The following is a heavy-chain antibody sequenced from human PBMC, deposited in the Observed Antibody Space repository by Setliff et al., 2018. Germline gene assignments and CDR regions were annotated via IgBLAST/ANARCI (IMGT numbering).Heavy chain of an antibody. V-gene: IGHV1-69*05. CDR3: VREGVDSRSSTDYRYYMDV. CDR1: RGTFSSYG. D-gene: IGHD3-22*01. Sequence: SVKVSCKASRGTFSSYGITWVRQAPGQGLEWMGGIIPIFGTTDYAQKFQGRVTITTDESTSTAYMEMSSLRSEDTAVYYCVREGVDSRSSTDYRYYMDVWG. CDR2: IIPIFGTT. J-gene: IGHJ6*03.